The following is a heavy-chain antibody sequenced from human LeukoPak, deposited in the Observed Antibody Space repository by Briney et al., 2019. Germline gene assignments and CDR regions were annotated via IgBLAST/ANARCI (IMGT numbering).Heavy chain of an antibody. CDR1: GGSINTYY. CDR3: ARDSRITMIVVPFDI. D-gene: IGHD3-22*01. V-gene: IGHV4-4*08. CDR2: MYNSEST. J-gene: IGHJ3*02. Sequence: SETLSLTCTISGGSINTYYWSWIRQPPGKGLEWIAYMYNSESTKYNPSLKSRVTISVDTSKKQFSLKLRSVTAADTAVYYCARDSRITMIVVPFDIWGQGTMVTVSS.